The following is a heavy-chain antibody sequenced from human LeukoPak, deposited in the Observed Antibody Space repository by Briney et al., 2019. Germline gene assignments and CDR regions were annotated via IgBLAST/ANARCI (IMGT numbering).Heavy chain of an antibody. CDR3: ATDRYNWNGPRLDY. Sequence: ASVKVSCKVSGYTLTELSMHWVRQAPGKGLEWMGGFDPEDGETIYAQKFQGRVTMTEDTSTDTAYMELSSLRSEDTAVYYCATDRYNWNGPRLDYWGQGTLVTVSS. CDR1: GYTLTELS. V-gene: IGHV1-24*01. CDR2: FDPEDGET. D-gene: IGHD1-20*01. J-gene: IGHJ4*02.